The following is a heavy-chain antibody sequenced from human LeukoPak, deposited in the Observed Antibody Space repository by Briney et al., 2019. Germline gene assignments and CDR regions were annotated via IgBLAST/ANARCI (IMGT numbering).Heavy chain of an antibody. V-gene: IGHV4-59*11. D-gene: IGHD3-3*01. J-gene: IGHJ6*03. Sequence: SETLSLTCTVSGGSISSHYWSWIRQPPGEGLEWIGYIYYSGSTNYNPSLKSRVTISVDTSKNQFSLKLSSVTAADTAVYYCARGSDFWSGYYQDYYYYYMDVWGKGTTVTVSS. CDR3: ARGSDFWSGYYQDYYYYYMDV. CDR1: GGSISSHY. CDR2: IYYSGST.